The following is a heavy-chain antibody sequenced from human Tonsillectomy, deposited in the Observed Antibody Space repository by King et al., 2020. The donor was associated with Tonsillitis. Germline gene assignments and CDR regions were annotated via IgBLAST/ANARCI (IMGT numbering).Heavy chain of an antibody. J-gene: IGHJ4*02. CDR1: VVSISSGGYY. CDR3: ARESRGGWYDY. V-gene: IGHV4-31*03. D-gene: IGHD6-19*01. Sequence: MQLQESGPGLVKPSQTLSLTCTVSVVSISSGGYYWSWIRQHPGKGLEWIGYIYYSGSTYYNPSLKSRVTISVDTSKNQFSLKLSSVTAADTAVYYCARESRGGWYDYWGQGTLVTVSS. CDR2: IYYSGST.